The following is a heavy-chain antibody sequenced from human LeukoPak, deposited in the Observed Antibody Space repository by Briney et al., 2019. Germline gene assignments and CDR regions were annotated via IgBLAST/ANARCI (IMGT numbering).Heavy chain of an antibody. D-gene: IGHD3-22*01. Sequence: ASVKVSCKASGYTFTTYGISWARQAPGQGLEWMGWINPNSGGTNYAQKFQGRVTMTRDTSISTAYMELSRLRSDDTAVYYCARGPYYYDSSARGGFDYWGQGTLVTVSS. CDR3: ARGPYYYDSSARGGFDY. CDR1: GYTFTTYG. CDR2: INPNSGGT. V-gene: IGHV1-2*02. J-gene: IGHJ4*02.